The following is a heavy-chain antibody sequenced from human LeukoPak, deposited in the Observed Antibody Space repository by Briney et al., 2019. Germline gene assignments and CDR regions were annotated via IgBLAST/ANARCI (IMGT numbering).Heavy chain of an antibody. CDR2: IYYSGST. CDR3: AKYVSTGWFDS. CDR1: GGSISSYY. J-gene: IGHJ5*01. V-gene: IGHV4-59*08. D-gene: IGHD5/OR15-5a*01. Sequence: SETLSLTCTVSGGSISSYYWSWIRQPPGKGLEWIGYIYYSGSTNYNPSLKSRVTISVDTSENQFSLQLTSVTAADTAVYYCAKYVSTGWFDSWGQGTLVTVSS.